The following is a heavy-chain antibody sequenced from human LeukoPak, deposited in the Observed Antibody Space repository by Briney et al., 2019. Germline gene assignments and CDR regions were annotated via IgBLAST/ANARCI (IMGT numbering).Heavy chain of an antibody. V-gene: IGHV1-18*01. D-gene: IGHD5-18*01. CDR3: ARATRGYSYGLLDY. CDR1: GYTFTSYG. J-gene: IGHJ4*02. Sequence: ASVTVSCKASGYTFTSYGISWVRQAPGQGLEWMGWISAYNGNTNYAQKLQGGVTMTTDTSTSTAYMELRSLRSDDTAVYYCARATRGYSYGLLDYWGQGTLVTVSS. CDR2: ISAYNGNT.